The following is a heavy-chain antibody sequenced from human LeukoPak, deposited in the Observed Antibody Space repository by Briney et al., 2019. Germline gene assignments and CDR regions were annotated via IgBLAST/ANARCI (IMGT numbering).Heavy chain of an antibody. J-gene: IGHJ4*02. V-gene: IGHV1-69*13. CDR2: IIPIFGTA. CDR3: ARGWVETSSWEEYFDY. D-gene: IGHD6-13*01. CDR1: GGTFSSYA. Sequence: EASVKVSCKASGGTFSSYAISWVRQAPGQGLEWMGGIIPIFGTANYAQKFQGRVTITADESTSTAYMELSSLRSEDTAVYYCARGWVETSSWEEYFDYWGQGTLVTVSS.